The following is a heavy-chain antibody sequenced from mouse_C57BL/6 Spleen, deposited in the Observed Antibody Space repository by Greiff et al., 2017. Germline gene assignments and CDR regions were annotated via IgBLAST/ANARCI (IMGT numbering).Heavy chain of an antibody. J-gene: IGHJ3*01. D-gene: IGHD2-9*01. Sequence: QVQLQQSGAELVRPGASVTLSCKASGYTFTDYEMHWVKQTPVHGLEWIGAIDPETGGTAYNQKFKGKAILTADKSSSTAYMELRSLTSEDSAVYYCSYYGYDEASAWFAYWGQGTLVTVSA. CDR1: GYTFTDYE. V-gene: IGHV1-15*01. CDR3: SYYGYDEASAWFAY. CDR2: IDPETGGT.